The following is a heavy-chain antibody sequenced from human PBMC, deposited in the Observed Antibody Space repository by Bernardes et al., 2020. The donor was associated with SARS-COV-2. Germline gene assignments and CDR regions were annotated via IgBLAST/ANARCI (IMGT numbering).Heavy chain of an antibody. D-gene: IGHD1-1*01. V-gene: IGHV3-15*01. CDR2: IKSKTSGGTT. Sequence: GGSLRLSRAASGFNFNKAWMSWVRQAPGKGLEWVGRIKSKTSGGTTDYPASVKDRFTISRDDSKNTVFLQMNSLRVEDTAVYYCTTGYLWNEESINWGQGTLVTVSS. CDR3: TTGYLWNEESIN. CDR1: GFNFNKAW. J-gene: IGHJ4*02.